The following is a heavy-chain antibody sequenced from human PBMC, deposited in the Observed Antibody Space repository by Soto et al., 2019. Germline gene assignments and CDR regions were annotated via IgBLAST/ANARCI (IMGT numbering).Heavy chain of an antibody. J-gene: IGHJ4*02. CDR2: ITPIDGST. D-gene: IGHD4-17*01. V-gene: IGHV1-46*01. CDR3: ASAVSTKTAPIDY. Sequence: QVQLVQSGAEVKNPGASVKVSCKASGYTFTTYYMHWLRQARGQGLEWMGIITPIDGSTRYDQKFQDRITMTRDTSTSTVYMELSSLRSEDTAVYYCASAVSTKTAPIDYWGQGTLVTVSS. CDR1: GYTFTTYY.